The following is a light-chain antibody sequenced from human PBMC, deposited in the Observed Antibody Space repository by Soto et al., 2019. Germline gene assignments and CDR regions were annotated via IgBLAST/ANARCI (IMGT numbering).Light chain of an antibody. CDR1: SSNIGSKY. CDR3: AAWDAGVSGPA. Sequence: QSVLTQPPSASGTPGQRVTISCSGSSSNIGSKYVYWYQQLPGTAPKLIMYRNNQRPSGVPDRFSGSKSGTSASLAISGLRSEDEADYYCAAWDAGVSGPAFGGGTKLTDL. J-gene: IGLJ2*01. V-gene: IGLV1-47*01. CDR2: RNN.